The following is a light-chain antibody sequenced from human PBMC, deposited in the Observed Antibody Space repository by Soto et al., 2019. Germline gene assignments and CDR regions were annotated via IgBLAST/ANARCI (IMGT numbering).Light chain of an antibody. J-gene: IGLJ2*01. V-gene: IGLV1-40*01. CDR1: SSNIGAGYD. Sequence: QSVLTQPPSVSGAPGQRVTISCTGSSSNIGAGYDVHWYQQLPGTAPKLLIYGNSIRPSGVPDRFSGSKSGTSASLAITGLQAEDEADYYCHSYDSSLSVVFGGGTKVTVL. CDR2: GNS. CDR3: HSYDSSLSVV.